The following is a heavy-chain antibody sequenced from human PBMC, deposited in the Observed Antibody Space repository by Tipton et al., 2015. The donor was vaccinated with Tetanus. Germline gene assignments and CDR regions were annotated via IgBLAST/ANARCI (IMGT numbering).Heavy chain of an antibody. J-gene: IGHJ4*02. D-gene: IGHD1-14*01. CDR1: GGSVRSGDYS. CDR3: ARGTGDY. CDR2: VYYSGST. Sequence: LRLSCTVSGGSVRSGDYSWNWIRQPPGKGLEWLAYVYYSGSTNYNPSLKSRVTISVDTSKNQFSLKLSSVTAADTAVYYCARGTGDYWGQGTLVTVSS. V-gene: IGHV4-61*08.